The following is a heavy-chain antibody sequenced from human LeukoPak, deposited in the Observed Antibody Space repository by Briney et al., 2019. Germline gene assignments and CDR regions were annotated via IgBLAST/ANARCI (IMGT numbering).Heavy chain of an antibody. CDR3: ARGSYASNWFDP. CDR2: IYSGGST. CDR1: GFTVSSNY. Sequence: TGGSLRLSCAASGFTVSSNYMSWVRQAPGKGLEWVSVIYSGGSTYYADSVKGRFTISRDNSKNTLYLQMNSLRAEDTAVYYCARGSYASNWFDPWGQGTLVTVSS. J-gene: IGHJ5*02. V-gene: IGHV3-66*01. D-gene: IGHD3-16*01.